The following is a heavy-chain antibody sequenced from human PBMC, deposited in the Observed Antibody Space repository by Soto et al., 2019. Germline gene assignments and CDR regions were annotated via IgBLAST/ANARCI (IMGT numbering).Heavy chain of an antibody. J-gene: IGHJ6*02. CDR1: GYIFTSYW. CDR2: IYPGDSDT. Sequence: GESLKISCKASGYIFTSYWIGWVRQMPGKGLEWMGIIYPGDSDTRYSPSFRGQVTISADKSISTAYLQWSSLKASDTAMYYCARPRHYYYYGMDVWGQGTTVTVSS. V-gene: IGHV5-51*01. CDR3: ARPRHYYYYGMDV.